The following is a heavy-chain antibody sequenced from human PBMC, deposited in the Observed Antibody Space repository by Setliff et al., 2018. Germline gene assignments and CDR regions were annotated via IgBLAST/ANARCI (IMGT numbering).Heavy chain of an antibody. Sequence: PGESLKISCKGSGYSFANYWIGWVRQMPGKGLEWMGIIYPGDSDTSYSPSFQGRVTISVDKSSNTAYLQWSSLKASDTAMYYCARDTNYEGAYDSWGQGTLVTVSS. D-gene: IGHD3-3*01. CDR1: GYSFANYW. CDR2: IYPGDSDT. CDR3: ARDTNYEGAYDS. V-gene: IGHV5-51*01. J-gene: IGHJ4*02.